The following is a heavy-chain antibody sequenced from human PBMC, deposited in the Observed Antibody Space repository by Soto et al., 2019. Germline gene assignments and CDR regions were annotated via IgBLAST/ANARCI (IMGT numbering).Heavy chain of an antibody. CDR2: IYHSGKT. CDR1: GYSISSGYY. Sequence: LSLTCVVSGYSISSGYYWAWVRQPPGKELEWIGSIYHSGKTYYKPSLRSRVTVSVDTSKNQFSMKLISVTAADTAVYYCARDKRVTMIGGWFDPWGQGTLVTVSS. CDR3: ARDKRVTMIGGWFDP. J-gene: IGHJ5*02. D-gene: IGHD3-22*01. V-gene: IGHV4-38-2*02.